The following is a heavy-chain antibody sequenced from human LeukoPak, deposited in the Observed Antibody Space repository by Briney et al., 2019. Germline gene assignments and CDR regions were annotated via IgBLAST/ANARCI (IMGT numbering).Heavy chain of an antibody. V-gene: IGHV4-34*01. CDR1: NGSFSGYY. Sequence: SETLSLTCAVYNGSFSGYYWTWIRQPPGKGLEWIGQISHSGSTNYNPSLKSRVTISLVTSGNQFSLDLTSVTAADTAVYYCAGCPLDSSGTYRGFYYYMDVWGKGTTVTVSS. CDR3: AGCPLDSSGTYRGFYYYMDV. J-gene: IGHJ6*03. D-gene: IGHD6-25*01. CDR2: ISHSGST.